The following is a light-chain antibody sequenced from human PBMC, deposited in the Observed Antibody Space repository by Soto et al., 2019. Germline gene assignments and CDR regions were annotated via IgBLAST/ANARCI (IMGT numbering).Light chain of an antibody. Sequence: EIVLTQSPDTLSLSPGARAPLSCRASQSVSSSLAWYQQKPGLAPTLLIYGASNRATGIPDRFSGSGSGTDFTLTISRLEPEDFAVYYCQQYGSSGTFGQGTRWIS. V-gene: IGKV3-20*01. CDR3: QQYGSSGT. CDR1: QSVSSS. CDR2: GAS. J-gene: IGKJ1*01.